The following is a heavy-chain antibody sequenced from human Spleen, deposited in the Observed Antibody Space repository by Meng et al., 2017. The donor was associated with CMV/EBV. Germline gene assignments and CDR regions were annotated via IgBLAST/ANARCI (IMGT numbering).Heavy chain of an antibody. V-gene: IGHV4-59*01. Sequence: GSLRLSCTVSGGPISSYFWNWIRQPPGKGLEWIGYIYYDGTTKYNPSLKSRVTMSVDRPKNQFSLKLSSVTTADTAVYYCARTVDYYDSSGFVYWGQGAPVTVSS. CDR2: IYYDGTT. J-gene: IGHJ4*02. CDR3: ARTVDYYDSSGFVY. CDR1: GGPISSYF. D-gene: IGHD3-22*01.